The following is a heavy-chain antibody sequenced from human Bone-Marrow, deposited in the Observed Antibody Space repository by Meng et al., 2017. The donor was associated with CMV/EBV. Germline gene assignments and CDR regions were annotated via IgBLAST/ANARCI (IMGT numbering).Heavy chain of an antibody. CDR2: INPDSGGT. Sequence: SVKVSCKASGYTFTGYDIPWVRQAPGQGLEWMGWINPDSGGTNCAQRFQGRVTMTRDTSISTAYMELSRLRSDDTAVYFCALGIDYWGQGTLVTVSS. V-gene: IGHV1-2*02. CDR1: GYTFTGYD. J-gene: IGHJ4*02. CDR3: ALGIDY. D-gene: IGHD1-26*01.